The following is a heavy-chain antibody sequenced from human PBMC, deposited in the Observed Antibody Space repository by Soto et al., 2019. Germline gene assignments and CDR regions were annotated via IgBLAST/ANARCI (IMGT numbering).Heavy chain of an antibody. D-gene: IGHD1-1*01. CDR3: ARDQLEGNWFDP. CDR1: GGSISSGGYS. J-gene: IGHJ5*02. V-gene: IGHV4-30-2*01. CDR2: IHHSGST. Sequence: QLQLQESGSGLVRPSQTLSLTCAVSGGSISSGGYSWNWIRQPPGKGLEWIGYIHHSGSTLSNPSLKSRVTISVDKSKNQFSLKLISVTAADTAVYYCARDQLEGNWFDPWGQGTLVIVSS.